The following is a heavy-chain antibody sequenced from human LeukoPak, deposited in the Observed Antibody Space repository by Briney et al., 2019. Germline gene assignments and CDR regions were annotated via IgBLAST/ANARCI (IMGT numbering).Heavy chain of an antibody. CDR3: AKGLSLNYFDY. J-gene: IGHJ4*02. Sequence: PGGSLRLSCAASGFTFSSYSMNWVRQAPGKGLEWVSYISSSSSTIYYADSVKGRFTISRDNAKNSLYLQMNSLRAEDTAVYYCAKGLSLNYFDYWGQGTLVTVSS. D-gene: IGHD5/OR15-5a*01. V-gene: IGHV3-48*01. CDR2: ISSSSSTI. CDR1: GFTFSSYS.